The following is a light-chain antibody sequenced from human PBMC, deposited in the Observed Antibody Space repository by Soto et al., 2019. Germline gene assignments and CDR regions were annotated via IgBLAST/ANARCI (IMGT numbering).Light chain of an antibody. Sequence: EIVLTQSPATLSLSPGERATLSCRASQSVTTSLAWYQQKPGQAPRLLIFDTSNRAAGVPARFSGSGSGTDFTLTISSLEPEDFAVYYCQQRYKWPLTFGGGTKVEIK. CDR1: QSVTTS. V-gene: IGKV3-11*01. J-gene: IGKJ4*01. CDR2: DTS. CDR3: QQRYKWPLT.